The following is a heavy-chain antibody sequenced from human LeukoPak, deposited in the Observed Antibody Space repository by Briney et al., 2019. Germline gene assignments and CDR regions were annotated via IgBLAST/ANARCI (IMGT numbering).Heavy chain of an antibody. D-gene: IGHD3-10*01. CDR3: ARGIDRMVRGVIWFDP. V-gene: IGHV4-31*03. Sequence: SQTLSLTCTVSGGSISSGGYYWGWIRQHPGKDLEWVGYIYYSGSTYYNPSLKSRVTISVDTSKNQFSLKLSSVTAADTAVYYCARGIDRMVRGVIWFDPWGQGTLVTVSS. CDR2: IYYSGST. CDR1: GGSISSGGYY. J-gene: IGHJ5*02.